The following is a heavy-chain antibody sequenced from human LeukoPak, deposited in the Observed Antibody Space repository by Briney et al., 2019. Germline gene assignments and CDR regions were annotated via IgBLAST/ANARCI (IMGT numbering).Heavy chain of an antibody. V-gene: IGHV3-23*01. CDR1: GFTFSSYA. Sequence: GGSLRLSCAASGFTFSSYAMSWVRQAPGKGLEWVSAISGSGGSTYYADSVKGRFTISRDNSKNTLYLQMNSLRAEDTAVYYCAKAKGIQLWLRDAFDIWGQGTMVTVSS. CDR2: ISGSGGST. CDR3: AKAKGIQLWLRDAFDI. D-gene: IGHD5-18*01. J-gene: IGHJ3*02.